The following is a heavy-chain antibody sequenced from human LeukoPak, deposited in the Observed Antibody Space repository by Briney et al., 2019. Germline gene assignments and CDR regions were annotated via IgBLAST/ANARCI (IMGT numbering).Heavy chain of an antibody. J-gene: IGHJ4*02. D-gene: IGHD3-22*01. V-gene: IGHV3-30*02. CDR1: GFTFGSYG. CDR2: IRHDGSYQ. Sequence: QHWGVLRLSCAAFGFTFGSYGMHWVRQTPGKGLEWVAFIRHDGSYQQYADSVKGRFTVSRDNSKGMVYLQMNSLRTEDTAVYYCAKNRDSSDYPRDFDFWGQGTLVTVSS. CDR3: AKNRDSSDYPRDFDF.